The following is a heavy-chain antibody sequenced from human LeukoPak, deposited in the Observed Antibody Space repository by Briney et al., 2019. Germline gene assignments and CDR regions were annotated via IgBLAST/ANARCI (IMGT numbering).Heavy chain of an antibody. CDR2: IIPIFGTA. D-gene: IGHD3-22*01. Sequence: SVKVSCKASGGTFSSYAISWVRQAPGQGLEWMGGIIPIFGTANYAQKFQGRVTITTDESTSTAYMELSSLRSEDTAVYYCARTPIDYYDSSGDSDYYYMDVWGKGTTVTVSS. CDR1: GGTFSSYA. CDR3: ARTPIDYYDSSGDSDYYYMDV. J-gene: IGHJ6*03. V-gene: IGHV1-69*05.